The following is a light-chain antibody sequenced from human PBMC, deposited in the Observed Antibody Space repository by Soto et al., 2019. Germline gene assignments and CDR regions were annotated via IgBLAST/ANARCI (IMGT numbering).Light chain of an antibody. J-gene: IGKJ3*01. CDR1: QGIRND. Sequence: DLQMTQSPSSLSASVGDRVTITCRASQGIRNDLAWFQQKPGKAPKRLIYAASSLDGGVPSRFSGSGSGTEFTLTISSLQPEDFATYCCLQHNGYPFTFGPGTKVDFK. V-gene: IGKV1-17*01. CDR2: AAS. CDR3: LQHNGYPFT.